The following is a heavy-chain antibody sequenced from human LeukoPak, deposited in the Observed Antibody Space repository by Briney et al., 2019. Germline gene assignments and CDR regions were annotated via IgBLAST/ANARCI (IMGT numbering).Heavy chain of an antibody. V-gene: IGHV3-7*04. CDR1: GFTLSSFS. Sequence: GGSLRLSCAVSGFTLSSFSMSWVRQAPGKGLEWVANLKEDESEKYYVDSVKGRFTISRDNAKNSLYLQMNSLRAEDTAVCYCARSYCSSISCRPHFDYWGQGTLVTVSS. CDR3: ARSYCSSISCRPHFDY. D-gene: IGHD2-2*01. J-gene: IGHJ4*02. CDR2: LKEDESEK.